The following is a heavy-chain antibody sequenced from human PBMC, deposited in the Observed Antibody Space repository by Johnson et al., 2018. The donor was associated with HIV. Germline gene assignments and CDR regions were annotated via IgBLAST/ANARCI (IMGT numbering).Heavy chain of an antibody. J-gene: IGHJ3*02. V-gene: IGHV3-33*01. CDR2: IWFDGSIQ. Sequence: QVQLVESGGGVVQPGRSLRLSCAASGFTFSTYGMHWVRQAPGRGLEWLAVIWFDGSIQYYADSVKGRFTISRDNSKNTLFLQMGSLRVEDTAVYYCARDWEKNSSGFYPTVMGIWGQGTRVTVSS. D-gene: IGHD3-22*01. CDR1: GFTFSTYG. CDR3: ARDWEKNSSGFYPTVMGI.